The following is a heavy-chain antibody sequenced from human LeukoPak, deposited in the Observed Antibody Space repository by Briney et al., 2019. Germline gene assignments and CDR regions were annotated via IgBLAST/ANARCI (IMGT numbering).Heavy chain of an antibody. Sequence: SETLSLTCTVSGGSISSGDYYWSWIRQPPGKGLEWIGYIYYSGSTYYNPSLKSRVTISVDTSKNQFSLKLSSVTAADTAVYYCARVTGSTTYSSSWTNWFDPWGQGTLVTVSS. CDR1: GGSISSGDYY. J-gene: IGHJ5*02. CDR3: ARVTGSTTYSSSWTNWFDP. CDR2: IYYSGST. V-gene: IGHV4-30-4*01. D-gene: IGHD6-13*01.